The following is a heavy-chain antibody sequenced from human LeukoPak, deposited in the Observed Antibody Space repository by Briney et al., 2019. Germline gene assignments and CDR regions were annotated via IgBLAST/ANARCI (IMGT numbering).Heavy chain of an antibody. CDR3: VRDGIWFGEFLGMDV. D-gene: IGHD3-10*01. J-gene: IGHJ6*02. Sequence: GASVKVSCKASGYTFTSYGISWVRQAPGQGLEWMGWISAYNGNTNYAQKLQGRVTMTTDTSTSTAYMELRSLRSDDTAVYYCVRDGIWFGEFLGMDVWGQGTTVTVSS. CDR2: ISAYNGNT. CDR1: GYTFTSYG. V-gene: IGHV1-18*01.